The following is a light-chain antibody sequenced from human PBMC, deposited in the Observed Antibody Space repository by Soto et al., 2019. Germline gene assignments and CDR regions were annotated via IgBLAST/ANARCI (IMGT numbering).Light chain of an antibody. CDR1: KLGDKY. V-gene: IGLV3-1*01. CDR2: QDS. CDR3: QAWDSRTAQGL. J-gene: IGLJ2*01. Sequence: SYELTQPPSVSVSPGQTASITCSGDKLGDKYACWYQQKPGQSPVLVIYQDSKRPSGIPERFSGSNSGNTATLTISGTQAMNEADSYWQAWDSRTAQGLFGGGTKVTV.